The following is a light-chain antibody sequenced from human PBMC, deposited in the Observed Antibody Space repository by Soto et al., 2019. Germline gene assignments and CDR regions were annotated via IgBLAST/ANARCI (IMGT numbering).Light chain of an antibody. J-gene: IGKJ3*01. CDR3: QQYGSSPFT. CDR2: GAS. V-gene: IGKV3-20*01. CDR1: QSVTINY. Sequence: EIVLTQSPGTLSLSPGERATLSCRASQSVTINYLAWYQQKPGQAPRLLIYGASTRATGIPDRCTDSGSGTDFTPTISRLEPEDIAVYFCQQYGSSPFTFGPGTKVDIK.